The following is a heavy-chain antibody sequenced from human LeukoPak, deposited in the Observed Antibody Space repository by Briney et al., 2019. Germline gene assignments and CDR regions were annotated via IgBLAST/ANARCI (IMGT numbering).Heavy chain of an antibody. D-gene: IGHD6-13*01. CDR2: IYHSGST. CDR3: ASSPFREVKQQLVH. CDR1: GYSISSGYY. Sequence: KPSETLSLTCTVSGYSISSGYYWGWIRQPPAKGLEWIGCIYHSGSTYYSPSLKSRVTISLDTSKNQLSLKLSSVTAADTAVYYCASSPFREVKQQLVHWGQGTLVTVSS. V-gene: IGHV4-38-2*02. J-gene: IGHJ4*02.